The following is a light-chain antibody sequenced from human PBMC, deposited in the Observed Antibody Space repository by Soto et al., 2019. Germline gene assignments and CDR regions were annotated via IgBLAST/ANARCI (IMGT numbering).Light chain of an antibody. CDR1: SRDIGAYNY. V-gene: IGLV2-14*01. CDR2: EVV. Sequence: QSVLTQPASVSGSPGQSISISRSGTSRDIGAYNYVSWYLQHPGKAPKLMIYEVVNRPSGVSNRFSGSKSGNTASLTISGLQAEDEADYYCCSSADGSIYVFGTGTKVTVL. J-gene: IGLJ1*01. CDR3: CSSADGSIYV.